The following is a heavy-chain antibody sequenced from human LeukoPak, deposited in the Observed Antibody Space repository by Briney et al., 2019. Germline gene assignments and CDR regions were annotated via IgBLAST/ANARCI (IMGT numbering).Heavy chain of an antibody. Sequence: PSETLSLTCAVYGGSFSGYYWSWIRQPPGKGLEWIGEINHSGSTNYNPSLKSRVTISVDTSKNQFSLKLSSVTTADTAVYYCARCQSSSWYNKNWFDPWGQGTLVTVSS. CDR1: GGSFSGYY. J-gene: IGHJ5*02. CDR2: INHSGST. CDR3: ARCQSSSWYNKNWFDP. D-gene: IGHD6-13*01. V-gene: IGHV4-34*01.